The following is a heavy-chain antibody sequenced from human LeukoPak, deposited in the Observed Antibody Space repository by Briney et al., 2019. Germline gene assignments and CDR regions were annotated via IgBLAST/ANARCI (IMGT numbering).Heavy chain of an antibody. CDR2: INSDGSST. Sequence: GGSLRLSCAASGFTLSTYWMHWVRQAPGKGLVWVSRINSDGSSTSYADSVKGRFTISRDNAKNTLYLQMDSLRAEDTAVYYCARVTSVTGTIFDYWGQGTLVTVSS. V-gene: IGHV3-74*01. J-gene: IGHJ4*02. CDR3: ARVTSVTGTIFDY. D-gene: IGHD1-7*01. CDR1: GFTLSTYW.